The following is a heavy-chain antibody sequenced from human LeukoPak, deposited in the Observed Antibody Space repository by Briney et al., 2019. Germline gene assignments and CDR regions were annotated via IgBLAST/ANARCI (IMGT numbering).Heavy chain of an antibody. CDR2: IFHSGST. J-gene: IGHJ3*01. CDR1: RGSISPYY. CDR3: ARHEGHCSGGNCYSNAFDV. V-gene: IGHV4-59*08. Sequence: SGTLSLTCTVSRGSISPYYWSWIRRPPGKGLEWIGYIFHSGSTKYNPSLKSRVTISLDTSKKQFSLKLTSVTATDTAVYFCARHEGHCSGGNCYSNAFDVWGQGTMVTVSS. D-gene: IGHD2-15*01.